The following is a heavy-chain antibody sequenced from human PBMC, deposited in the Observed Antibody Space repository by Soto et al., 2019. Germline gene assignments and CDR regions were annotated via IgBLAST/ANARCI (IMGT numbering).Heavy chain of an antibody. Sequence: SGPTLVNPTQTLTLTCTFSGFSLSTSGVSVGWIRQPPGKAPEWLAFIYWNDDKSYSPSLKSRLTVTKDNSKKQVVLTMTNMDPADTATYYCAHRVGSRGSLGFWGQGTLVTVSS. CDR2: IYWNDDK. CDR1: GFSLSTSGVS. V-gene: IGHV2-5*01. CDR3: AHRVGSRGSLGF. J-gene: IGHJ4*02. D-gene: IGHD6-25*01.